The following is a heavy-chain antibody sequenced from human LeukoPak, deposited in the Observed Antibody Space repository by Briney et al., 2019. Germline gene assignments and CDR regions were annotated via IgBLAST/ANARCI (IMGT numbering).Heavy chain of an antibody. D-gene: IGHD6-19*01. CDR1: GGSISSGGYY. CDR2: IYYSGST. CDR3: ARARTYSSGWYTPSYGMDV. V-gene: IGHV4-61*08. J-gene: IGHJ6*02. Sequence: SQTLSLTCTVSGGSISSGGYYWSWIRQPPGKGLEWIGYIYYSGSTNYNPSLKSRVTISVDTYKNQFSLKLSSVTAADTAVYYCARARTYSSGWYTPSYGMDVWGQGTTVTVSS.